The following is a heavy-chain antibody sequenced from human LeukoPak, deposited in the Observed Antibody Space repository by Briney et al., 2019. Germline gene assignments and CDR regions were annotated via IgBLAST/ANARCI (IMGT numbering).Heavy chain of an antibody. V-gene: IGHV4-39*01. D-gene: IGHD4-17*01. CDR2: IYYSGST. CDR3: ARDTVRWYFDL. J-gene: IGHJ2*01. Sequence: PSETLSLTCTVSGGSISSSSYYWGWIRQPPGKGLEWIGSIYYSGSTYYNPSLKSRVTISVDTSKNQFSLKLSSVTAADTAVYYCARDTVRWYFDLWGRGTLVTVSS. CDR1: GGSISSSSYY.